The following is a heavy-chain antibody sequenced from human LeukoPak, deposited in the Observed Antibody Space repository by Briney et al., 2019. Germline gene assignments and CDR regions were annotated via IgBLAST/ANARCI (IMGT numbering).Heavy chain of an antibody. D-gene: IGHD6-13*01. CDR2: ISSSSSYI. V-gene: IGHV3-21*01. Sequence: GGSLRLSCAASGFTFSSYSMNWVRQAPGKGLEWVSSISSSSSYICYADSVKGRFTISRDNAKNSLYLQMNSPRAEDTAVYYCAREGYSSSWYLKYFDYWGQGTLVTVSS. CDR3: AREGYSSSWYLKYFDY. CDR1: GFTFSSYS. J-gene: IGHJ4*02.